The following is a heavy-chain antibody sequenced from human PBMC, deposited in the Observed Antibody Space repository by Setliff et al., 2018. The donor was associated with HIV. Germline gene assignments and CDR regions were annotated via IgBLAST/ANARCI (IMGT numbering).Heavy chain of an antibody. V-gene: IGHV3-53*01. Sequence: GGSLRLSCAASGFTVSTNYMSWVRQAPGKGLEWVSVIYGGGSTYYADSVKGRFTISRDNSKNTLYLQMNSLRAEDTAVYYCAKNRNRYYYDNSGYPDYWGQGTLVTVSS. CDR3: AKNRNRYYYDNSGYPDY. CDR1: GFTVSTNY. CDR2: IYGGGST. D-gene: IGHD3-22*01. J-gene: IGHJ4*02.